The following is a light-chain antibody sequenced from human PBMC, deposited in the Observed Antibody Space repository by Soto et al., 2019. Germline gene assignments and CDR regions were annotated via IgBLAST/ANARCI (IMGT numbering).Light chain of an antibody. CDR2: WAS. Sequence: DIVMTQSPESLAVSLGGRATIHCKSSQTVLFTSNNKNFLAWYQHKVGQHPKLLINWASIRGSWVPDRFRGRGCGSDFRLTISIRQAEDVAVYYCQQDYRGPPTFGQGTKVEI. CDR3: QQDYRGPPT. V-gene: IGKV4-1*01. J-gene: IGKJ1*01. CDR1: QTVLFTSNNKNF.